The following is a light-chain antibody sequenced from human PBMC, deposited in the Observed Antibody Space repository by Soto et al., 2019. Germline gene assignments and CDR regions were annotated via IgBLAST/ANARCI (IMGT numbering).Light chain of an antibody. Sequence: QSSLTQPASVSGSPGQSITISCTGTSSDVGSYNLVSWYQQHPGKAPKLMIYEGNKRPSWVSNRFSGSKSGNTASLTISGLQAEDEADYYCCSYAGRWVFGGGTKLPVL. J-gene: IGLJ2*01. V-gene: IGLV2-23*01. CDR3: CSYAGRWV. CDR1: SSDVGSYNL. CDR2: EGN.